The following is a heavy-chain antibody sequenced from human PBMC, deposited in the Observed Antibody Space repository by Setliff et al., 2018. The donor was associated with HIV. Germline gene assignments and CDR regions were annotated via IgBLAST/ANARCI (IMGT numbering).Heavy chain of an antibody. CDR2: IYYSGNS. J-gene: IGHJ4*02. CDR1: GGSISSGSYY. D-gene: IGHD5-12*01. CDR3: ARRTNGYAALDY. V-gene: IGHV4-39*07. Sequence: SETLSLTCTVSGGSISSGSYYWSWIRQPPGKGLEWIGSIYYSGNSNYNPSLKSRVTMSVDTSKTQFSLRLSSVTAADTAVYFCARRTNGYAALDYWGQGTLVTVSS.